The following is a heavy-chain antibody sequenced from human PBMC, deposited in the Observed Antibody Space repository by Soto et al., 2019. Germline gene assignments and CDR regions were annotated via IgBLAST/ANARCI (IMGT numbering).Heavy chain of an antibody. CDR1: GYTFTSYG. CDR2: ISAYNANT. V-gene: IGHV1-18*01. D-gene: IGHD2-15*01. J-gene: IGHJ6*02. CDR3: ARTYCSGGSCYPYYYGMDV. Sequence: QVQLVQSGAEVKKPGASVKVSCKASGYTFTSYGISWVRQAPGQGLERMGWISAYNANTDYAQKLQGRVTMTTDTSTGTAYMELRSLRSDDTAVYYCARTYCSGGSCYPYYYGMDVWGQGTTVTVSS.